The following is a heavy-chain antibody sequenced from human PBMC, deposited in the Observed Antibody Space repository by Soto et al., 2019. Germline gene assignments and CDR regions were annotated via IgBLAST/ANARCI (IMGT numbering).Heavy chain of an antibody. V-gene: IGHV1-18*01. CDR2: ISIYNGNT. CDR1: GYTFTSYG. Sequence: QIQLVQSGGVVKKPGASVKVSCKASGYTFTSYGISWVRQAPGQGLEWMGWISIYNGNTNYAEKFQGRVTMTTDTSTSTAYMELGSLRSDDTAVYYCARRFGYSTSYDSYYLDVWGKGTPVTVSS. J-gene: IGHJ6*03. CDR3: ARRFGYSTSYDSYYLDV. D-gene: IGHD6-13*01.